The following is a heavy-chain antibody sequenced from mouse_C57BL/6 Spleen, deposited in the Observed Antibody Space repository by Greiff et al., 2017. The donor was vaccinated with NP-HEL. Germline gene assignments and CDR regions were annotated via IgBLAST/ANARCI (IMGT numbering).Heavy chain of an antibody. CDR2: IYPGDGDT. CDR1: GYAFSSSW. J-gene: IGHJ2*01. D-gene: IGHD1-1*01. Sequence: VQLQQSGPELVKPGASVKISCKASGYAFSSSWMNWVKQRPGKGLEWIGRIYPGDGDTNYTGKVKGKAPLTADQSSSTAYMQLSRLTSEDSTLFFCEEWGYSGSSFDYWGQGTPLTVSS. V-gene: IGHV1-82*01. CDR3: EEWGYSGSSFDY.